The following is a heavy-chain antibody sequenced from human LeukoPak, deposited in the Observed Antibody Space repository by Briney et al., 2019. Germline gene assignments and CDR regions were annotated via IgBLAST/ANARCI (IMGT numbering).Heavy chain of an antibody. CDR1: GFTFNNYY. CDR3: TREGEYSNSWYYFDY. D-gene: IGHD6-13*01. CDR2: ISSTGRTI. J-gene: IGHJ4*02. V-gene: IGHV3-11*01. Sequence: KPGGSLRLSCAASGFTFNNYYMSWIRQAPGKGLERVSYISSTGRTIYYADSVKGRFTISRDNAKNSMYLQMNSLRAEDTAMYYCTREGEYSNSWYYFDYWGQGTLVTVSS.